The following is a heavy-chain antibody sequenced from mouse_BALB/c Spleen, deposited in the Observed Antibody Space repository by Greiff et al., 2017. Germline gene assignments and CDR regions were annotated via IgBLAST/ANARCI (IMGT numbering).Heavy chain of an antibody. D-gene: IGHD2-1*01. CDR3: ARHSAYGNYDAY. V-gene: IGHV5-12-1*01. CDR2: ISSGGGST. Sequence: EVQVVESGGGLVQPGGSRKLSCAASGFAFSSYDMSWVRQTPEKRLEWVAYISSGGGSTYYPDTVKGRFTISRDNAKNTLYLQMSSLKSEDTAMYYCARHSAYGNYDAYWGQGTLVTVSA. CDR1: GFAFSSYD. J-gene: IGHJ3*01.